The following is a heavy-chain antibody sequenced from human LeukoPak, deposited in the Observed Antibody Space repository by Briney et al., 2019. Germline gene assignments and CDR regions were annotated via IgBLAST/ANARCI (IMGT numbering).Heavy chain of an antibody. D-gene: IGHD4-17*01. V-gene: IGHV4-59*08. CDR2: VFASGST. Sequence: PSETLYLTCSVSGGSVSGHYRSWIRQTPQRGLERLGFVFASGSTHYTPFFKSRVTMAADLSRNQFYLGLQSGSAADRGVYFCARHQHYGDYDYFDFWRQGTMVSVSS. CDR1: GGSVSGHY. CDR3: ARHQHYGDYDYFDF. J-gene: IGHJ4*02.